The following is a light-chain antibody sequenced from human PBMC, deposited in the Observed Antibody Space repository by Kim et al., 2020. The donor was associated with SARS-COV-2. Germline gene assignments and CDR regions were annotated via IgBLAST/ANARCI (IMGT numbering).Light chain of an antibody. CDR1: QGINTF. J-gene: IGKJ2*01. Sequence: SASVGDRDTITCLASQGINTFLAWYQQKPGKAPELLIYGASTLQNGVPSRFSGSGSGTDFTLTISSLQAEDSATYYCQQLDSHPRTFGQGTKLEI. CDR2: GAS. V-gene: IGKV1-9*01. CDR3: QQLDSHPRT.